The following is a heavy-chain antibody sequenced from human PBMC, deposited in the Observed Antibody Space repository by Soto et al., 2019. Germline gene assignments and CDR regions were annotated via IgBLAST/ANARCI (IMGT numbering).Heavy chain of an antibody. J-gene: IGHJ4*02. CDR3: VRVAYGDLGG. V-gene: IGHV3-74*01. CDR2: IKSDGSDT. Sequence: EVQLVESGGGLVQPGGSLRLSCAASVFTFSSYWMHWVRQAPGKGLVWVSRIKSDGSDTSYADSVKGRFTISRDNAKNTLYLQMSSLRAEDTAVYYCVRVAYGDLGGWGQGILVTVSS. D-gene: IGHD4-17*01. CDR1: VFTFSSYW.